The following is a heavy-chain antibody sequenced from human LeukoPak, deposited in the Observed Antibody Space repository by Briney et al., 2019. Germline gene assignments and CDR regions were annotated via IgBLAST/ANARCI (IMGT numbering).Heavy chain of an antibody. CDR3: ARRDYDFWSGSEGNWFDP. V-gene: IGHV3-23*01. D-gene: IGHD3-3*01. CDR2: ISGSGGNT. CDR1: GFTFSTYE. Sequence: GGSLRLSCAASGFTFSTYEMSWVRQAPGKGLEWVSAISGSGGNTYYADSVKGRFTISRDHSKNTLNLQMNSLRAGDTAVYYCARRDYDFWSGSEGNWFDPWGQGTLVTVSS. J-gene: IGHJ5*02.